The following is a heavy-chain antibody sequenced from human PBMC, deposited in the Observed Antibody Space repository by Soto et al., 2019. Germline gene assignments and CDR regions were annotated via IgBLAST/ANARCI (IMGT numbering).Heavy chain of an antibody. J-gene: IGHJ5*02. CDR2: ISSSSSYI. V-gene: IGHV3-21*01. D-gene: IGHD2-15*01. CDR3: ARVVATANNWFDP. CDR1: GFTFSSHS. Sequence: EVQLVESGGGLVKPGGSLRLSCAASGFTFSSHSMNWVRQAPGKGLEWVSSISSSSSYIYYADSVKGRFTISRDNAKNSLYLQMNSLRAEDTAVYYCARVVATANNWFDPWGQGTLVTVSS.